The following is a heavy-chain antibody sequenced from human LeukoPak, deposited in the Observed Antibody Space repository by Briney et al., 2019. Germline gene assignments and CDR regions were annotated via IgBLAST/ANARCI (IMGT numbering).Heavy chain of an antibody. CDR2: MSAYNGNT. J-gene: IGHJ4*01. V-gene: IGHV1-18*01. D-gene: IGHD3-16*01. Sequence: ASVNLSFKSTGYTFTSYGISSVRQAPGQAREWMGWMSAYNGNTNNAHKLQARVTLTTDTSTSTAYMELRSLRSDGTVVYYCARGRGGIYAKWGQGTLVNVSS. CDR1: GYTFTSYG. CDR3: ARGRGGIYAK.